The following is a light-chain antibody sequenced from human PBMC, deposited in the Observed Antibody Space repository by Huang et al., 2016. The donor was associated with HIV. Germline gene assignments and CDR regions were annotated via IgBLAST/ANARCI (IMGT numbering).Light chain of an antibody. J-gene: IGKJ1*01. Sequence: EILTTQSPATLSVSPGQGAALSCRASRKVSSNLAWYQQKPGQSPRLLIYGAATRAPGIPARFTGSGSGTEFTLTINSLQSEDVAIYYCQQYDKWPRTFGQGTKVEI. CDR3: QQYDKWPRT. CDR2: GAA. CDR1: RKVSSN. V-gene: IGKV3-15*01.